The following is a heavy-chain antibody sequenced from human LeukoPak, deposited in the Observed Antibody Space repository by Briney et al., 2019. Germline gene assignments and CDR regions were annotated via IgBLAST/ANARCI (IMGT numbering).Heavy chain of an antibody. D-gene: IGHD3-22*01. Sequence: GASVKVSCKASGGTFSSYAISWVRQAPGQGLEWMGGIIPIFGTANYAQKFQGRVTFTTDESTSTAYMELSSLRSEDTAVYYCARDYDSSGSFFDYWGQGTLVTVSS. CDR2: IIPIFGTA. CDR1: GGTFSSYA. V-gene: IGHV1-69*05. CDR3: ARDYDSSGSFFDY. J-gene: IGHJ4*02.